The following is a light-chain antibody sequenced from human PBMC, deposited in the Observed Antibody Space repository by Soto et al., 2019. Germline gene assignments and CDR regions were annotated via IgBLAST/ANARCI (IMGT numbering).Light chain of an antibody. CDR2: WAS. Sequence: DIVMTQSPDSLAVSLGERANISCKSSQSVLHSPNNKNYLAWYRQKPGQPPNLLIYWASTRESGVPDRFSGSGSGTDFTLTISSLQAEDVAVYYCQQYYSIPLTFGGGTKVEI. CDR3: QQYYSIPLT. J-gene: IGKJ4*01. V-gene: IGKV4-1*01. CDR1: QSVLHSPNNKNY.